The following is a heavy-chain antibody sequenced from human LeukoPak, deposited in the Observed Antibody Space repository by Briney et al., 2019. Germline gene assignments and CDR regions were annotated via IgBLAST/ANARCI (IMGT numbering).Heavy chain of an antibody. CDR2: ISGLNGDT. V-gene: IGHV1-18*04. J-gene: IGHJ6*04. CDR3: RRETGDQCTDV. D-gene: IGHD7-27*01. CDR1: GYSFTSYS. Sequence: GASVKVSCKASGYSFTSYSISWVRQAPGQGLEWMGWISGLNGDTNFAQKLQARVTMTIDTPTETAYMGVSSLRYDGSAIHYRRRETGDQCTDVWGEGTSVIVSS.